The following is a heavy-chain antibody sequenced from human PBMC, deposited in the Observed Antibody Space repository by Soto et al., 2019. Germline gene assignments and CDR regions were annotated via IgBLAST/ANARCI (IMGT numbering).Heavy chain of an antibody. CDR1: GFTFSSYS. CDR2: ISSSSSYI. CDR3: TRVYSSSPIFDY. V-gene: IGHV3-21*01. D-gene: IGHD6-6*01. Sequence: EVQLVESGGGLVKPGGSLRLSCAASGFTFSSYSMNWVRQAPGMGLEWVSSISSSSSYIYYADSVKGRFTISRDNAKNSLYLQMNSLRAEDAAVYYCTRVYSSSPIFDYRGQGTLVTASS. J-gene: IGHJ4*02.